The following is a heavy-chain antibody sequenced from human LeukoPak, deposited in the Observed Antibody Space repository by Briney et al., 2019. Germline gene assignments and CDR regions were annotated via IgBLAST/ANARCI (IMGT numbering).Heavy chain of an antibody. Sequence: GGSLRLSCAASGFTFSSYGMHWVRQAPGKGLEWVAFIRYDGSNKYYADSVKGRFTISRDNSKNTLYLQMNSLRAEDTAVYYCAKDRGDYYDSSGYYFDYWGQGTLVTVSS. D-gene: IGHD3-22*01. CDR3: AKDRGDYYDSSGYYFDY. CDR1: GFTFSSYG. V-gene: IGHV3-30*02. CDR2: IRYDGSNK. J-gene: IGHJ4*02.